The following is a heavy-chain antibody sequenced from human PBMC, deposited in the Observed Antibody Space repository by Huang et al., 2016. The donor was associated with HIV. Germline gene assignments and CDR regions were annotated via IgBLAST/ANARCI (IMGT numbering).Heavy chain of an antibody. CDR1: GGSFRDQI. Sequence: QVQLEQSGPAVRKPGSSVKVSCQASGGSFRDQIISWVRQAPGQRCEWMGAITPVFRARASAQELKGRVTMTADEATATIYMELNSLTSEDTAVYYCAMSLRYQYDSRSYWGRYFDYWGQGTLVTVSS. D-gene: IGHD3-16*01. CDR2: ITPVFRAR. J-gene: IGHJ4*02. CDR3: AMSLRYQYDSRSYWGRYFDY. V-gene: IGHV1-69*01.